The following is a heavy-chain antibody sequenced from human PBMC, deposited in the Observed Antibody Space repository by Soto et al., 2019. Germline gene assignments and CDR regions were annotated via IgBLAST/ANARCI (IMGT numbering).Heavy chain of an antibody. Sequence: QVQLQQWGAGLLKPSETLSLTCAVYGGSFSGYYWSWIRQPPGKGLEWIGEINHSGSTNYNPSLKSRVTISVDTSKNQFSLKLSSVTAADTAVYYGARATMVRGALYYYYYGMDVWGQGSTVTVSS. V-gene: IGHV4-34*01. CDR3: ARATMVRGALYYYYYGMDV. CDR2: INHSGST. CDR1: GGSFSGYY. D-gene: IGHD3-10*01. J-gene: IGHJ6*02.